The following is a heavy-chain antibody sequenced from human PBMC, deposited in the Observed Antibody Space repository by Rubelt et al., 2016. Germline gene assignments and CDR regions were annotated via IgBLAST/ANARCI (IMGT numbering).Heavy chain of an antibody. CDR2: ISSSSSTI. D-gene: IGHD3-9*01. V-gene: IGHV3-48*04. CDR3: AKPRLYDDLWLLDY. J-gene: IGHJ4*02. Sequence: QAPGKGLAWVSYISSSSSTIYYADSVKGRFTISRDNAKNSPYLQMNSLRAEDTAVYYCAKPRLYDDLWLLDYWGQGTLVTVSS.